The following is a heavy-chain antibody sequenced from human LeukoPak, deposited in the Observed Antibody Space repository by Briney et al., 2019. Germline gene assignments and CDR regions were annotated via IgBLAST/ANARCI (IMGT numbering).Heavy chain of an antibody. V-gene: IGHV3-30*02. CDR2: IRYDGSNK. D-gene: IGHD2-2*01. CDR1: GFTFSSYG. CDR3: AKGGGVVVPAAKMDV. Sequence: GGSLRLSCAASGFTFSSYGMHWVRQAPGKGLEWVAFIRYDGSNKYYADSVKGRFTISRDNSKNTLYLQMNSLRAEDTAVYYCAKGGGVVVPAAKMDVWGKGTTVTISS. J-gene: IGHJ6*04.